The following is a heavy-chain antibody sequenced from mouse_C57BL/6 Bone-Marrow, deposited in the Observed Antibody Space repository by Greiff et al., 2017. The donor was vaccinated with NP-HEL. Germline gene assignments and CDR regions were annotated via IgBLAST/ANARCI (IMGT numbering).Heavy chain of an antibody. V-gene: IGHV1-31*01. CDR2: IYPYNGVS. D-gene: IGHD1-1*01. CDR3: AREDFHYYGSNYAMDY. J-gene: IGHJ4*01. CDR1: GYSFTGYY. Sequence: DVQLQESGPELVKPGASVKISCKASGYSFTGYYMHWVKQSHGNILDWIGYIYPYNGVSSYNQKFKGKATLTVDKSSSTAYMELRSLTSEDSAVYYCAREDFHYYGSNYAMDYWGQGTSVTVSS.